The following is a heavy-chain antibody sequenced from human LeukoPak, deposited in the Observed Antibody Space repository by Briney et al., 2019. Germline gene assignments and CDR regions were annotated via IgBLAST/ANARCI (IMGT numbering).Heavy chain of an antibody. J-gene: IGHJ4*02. CDR2: INHSGST. CDR3: ARGSRNYYGSGSYDY. Sequence: NPSETLSLTCAVSGASINNFYWSWFRQPPGKGLEWIGEINHSGSTNYNPSLKSRVTISVDTSKNQFSLKLSSVTAADTAVYYCARGSRNYYGSGSYDYWGQGTLVTVSS. V-gene: IGHV4-34*01. D-gene: IGHD3-10*01. CDR1: GASINNFY.